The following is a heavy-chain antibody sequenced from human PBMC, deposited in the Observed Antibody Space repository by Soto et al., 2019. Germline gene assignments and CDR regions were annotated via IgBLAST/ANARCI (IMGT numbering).Heavy chain of an antibody. D-gene: IGHD6-19*01. CDR1: GYTFTSYA. J-gene: IGHJ5*02. V-gene: IGHV1-3*01. CDR3: ARVGIAVAGYNWFDP. CDR2: IIPGIGKA. Sequence: ASVKVSCKASGYTFTSYAMHWVRQAPGQRLEWMGRIIPGIGKAKYAQKFQGRVTITTDKPTSTAYMELSSLRSEDTAVYYCARVGIAVAGYNWFDPWGQGTLVTVSS.